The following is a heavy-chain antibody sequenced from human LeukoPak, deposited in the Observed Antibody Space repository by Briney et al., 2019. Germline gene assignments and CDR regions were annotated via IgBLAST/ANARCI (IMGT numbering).Heavy chain of an antibody. CDR3: ARGRKNAFDI. Sequence: PGGSLRLSCAASGFTFSSYEMNWVRQAPGKGLEWVSYISSSGSTIYYADSVKGRFTISRDNAKNSLYLQMNSLRAEDTAVYYCARGRKNAFDIWGQGTMVTVSS. CDR1: GFTFSSYE. CDR2: ISSSGSTI. J-gene: IGHJ3*02. V-gene: IGHV3-48*03.